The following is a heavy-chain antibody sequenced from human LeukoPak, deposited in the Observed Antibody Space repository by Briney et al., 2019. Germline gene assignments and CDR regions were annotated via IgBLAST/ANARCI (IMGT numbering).Heavy chain of an antibody. J-gene: IGHJ3*02. V-gene: IGHV3-66*01. CDR2: IHIDGDT. D-gene: IGHD3-22*01. Sequence: GGPLRLSCGASGFPFSSYAVSWLRQAPGKGLEWVSIIHIDGDTHYGDSVKGRFTFSRDNSKITLYLQINSPRAEDTAVYYCARDGLDSSGPVAFDIWGQGTMVTVSS. CDR3: ARDGLDSSGPVAFDI. CDR1: GFPFSSYA.